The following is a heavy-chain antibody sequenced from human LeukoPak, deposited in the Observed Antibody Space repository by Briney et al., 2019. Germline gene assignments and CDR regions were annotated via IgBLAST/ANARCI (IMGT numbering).Heavy chain of an antibody. D-gene: IGHD6-6*01. CDR3: AKDRSSSFDY. V-gene: IGHV3-30*18. CDR1: GFTFSSYG. CDR2: ISYDGSNK. Sequence: GGSLRLSCAASGFTFSSYGMHWVRQAPGKGLEWVAVISYDGSNKYYADSMKGRFTISRDNSKNTLYLQMNSLRAEDTAVYYCAKDRSSSFDYWGQGTLVTVSS. J-gene: IGHJ4*02.